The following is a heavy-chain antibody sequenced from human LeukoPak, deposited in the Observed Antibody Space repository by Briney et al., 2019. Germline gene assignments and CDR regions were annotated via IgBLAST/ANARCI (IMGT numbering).Heavy chain of an antibody. J-gene: IGHJ5*02. CDR1: GFTVSSNY. V-gene: IGHV3-66*01. CDR2: IYIGGST. CDR3: ARDQGGATYWFDP. Sequence: GGSLRLSCAPSGFTVSSNYMSWVRQAPGKGLEWVSVIYIGGSTYYADSVKGRFTISRDNSRNTLYLQMNSLRAEDTAVYYCARDQGGATYWFDPWGQGTLVTVSS. D-gene: IGHD1-26*01.